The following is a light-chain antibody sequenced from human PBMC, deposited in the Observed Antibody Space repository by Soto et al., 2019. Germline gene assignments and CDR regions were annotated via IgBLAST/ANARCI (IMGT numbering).Light chain of an antibody. CDR3: LQHDSFPYT. CDR2: AAY. J-gene: IGKJ2*01. CDR1: QDVRSD. Sequence: DIQMTQSPSSLSASVGHTVTITCRASQDVRSDLGWYQHKPGKAPKRLIYAAYRLQGGVPSRFSGSGSGTEFTLTIGRLQPEDSATYYCLQHDSFPYTFVQGTRLE. V-gene: IGKV1-17*01.